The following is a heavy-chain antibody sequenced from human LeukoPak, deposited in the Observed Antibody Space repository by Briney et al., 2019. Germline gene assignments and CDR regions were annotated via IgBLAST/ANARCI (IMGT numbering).Heavy chain of an antibody. V-gene: IGHV1-2*02. Sequence: ASVKVSCKASGYTLTGYYMHWVRQAPGQGLEWMGWINPNSGGTNYAQKFQGRVTMTRDTSISTAYMELSRLRSDDTAVYYCARDLPGVVVPAAILDYWGQGTLVTVSS. CDR1: GYTLTGYY. D-gene: IGHD2-2*01. J-gene: IGHJ4*02. CDR3: ARDLPGVVVPAAILDY. CDR2: INPNSGGT.